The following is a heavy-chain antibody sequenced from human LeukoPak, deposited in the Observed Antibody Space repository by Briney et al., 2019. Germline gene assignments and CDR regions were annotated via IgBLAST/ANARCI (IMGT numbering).Heavy chain of an antibody. V-gene: IGHV4-39*07. D-gene: IGHD3-22*01. CDR2: IYYSGST. CDR1: GGSISSSSYY. CDR3: ARLGDYYDSSGLPQTPAYYYYYMDV. Sequence: SETLSLTCTVSGGSISSSSYYWGWIRQPPGKGLEWIGSIYYSGSTYYNPSLKSRVTISVDTSKNQFSLKLSSVTAADTAVYYCARLGDYYDSSGLPQTPAYYYYYMDVWGKGTTVTISS. J-gene: IGHJ6*03.